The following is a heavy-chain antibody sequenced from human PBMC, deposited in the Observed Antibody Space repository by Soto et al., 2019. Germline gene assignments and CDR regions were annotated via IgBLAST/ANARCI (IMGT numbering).Heavy chain of an antibody. CDR2: ISGSGSSI. CDR3: GKGGDSSSWKNWFDP. J-gene: IGHJ5*02. V-gene: IGHV3-23*01. CDR1: GFTFSNYA. Sequence: EVQLLESGGGLVQPGGSLRLSCAASGFTFSNYAMTWVRQAPGKGLEWVSGISGSGSSIYYADSVKGRFTISRDNSKNTLDLKMKSLGAEDTAVYYCGKGGDSSSWKNWFDPWGQGTLVTVSS. D-gene: IGHD6-13*01.